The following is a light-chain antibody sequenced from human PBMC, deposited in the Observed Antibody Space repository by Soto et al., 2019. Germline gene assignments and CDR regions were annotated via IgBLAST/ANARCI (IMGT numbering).Light chain of an antibody. J-gene: IGLJ2*01. CDR3: SSYTSSNTVL. Sequence: QSALTQPASVSGSPGQSITISCTGTSSDVGAYNYVSWYQHYPGRAPKLMIYDVSNRPSGVSDRFSGSKSGSTASLTISELQADDESDYYCSSYTSSNTVLFGGGTKLTVL. V-gene: IGLV2-14*03. CDR2: DVS. CDR1: SSDVGAYNY.